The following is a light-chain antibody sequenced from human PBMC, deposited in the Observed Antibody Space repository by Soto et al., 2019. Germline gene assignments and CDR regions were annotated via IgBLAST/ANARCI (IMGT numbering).Light chain of an antibody. CDR1: QSISNR. CDR3: QQYNSYPWT. J-gene: IGKJ1*01. CDR2: DAS. V-gene: IGKV1-5*01. Sequence: QLPPSPYTWSAAVCDSGYSTCRASQSISNRLAWYQQKPGKAPKVLIYDASSLESGVPSRFSGSGSGTEFTLTISSLQPDDFATYYCQQYNSYPWTFGQGTKVDIK.